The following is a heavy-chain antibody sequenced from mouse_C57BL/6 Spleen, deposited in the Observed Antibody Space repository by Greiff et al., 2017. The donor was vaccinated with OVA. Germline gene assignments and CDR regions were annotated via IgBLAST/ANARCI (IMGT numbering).Heavy chain of an antibody. CDR2: ISSGSSAI. Sequence: DVMLVESGGGLVKPGGSLKLSCAASGFTFSDYGMHWVRQAPEKGLAWVAYISSGSSAIYYADTVKGRFTISRDNTKNTLFLQMTSLRSEDTDMYYCAREEDDVGDYGGWGTGTTVTVSS. D-gene: IGHD1-1*01. CDR1: GFTFSDYG. CDR3: AREEDDVGDYGG. V-gene: IGHV5-17*01. J-gene: IGHJ1*03.